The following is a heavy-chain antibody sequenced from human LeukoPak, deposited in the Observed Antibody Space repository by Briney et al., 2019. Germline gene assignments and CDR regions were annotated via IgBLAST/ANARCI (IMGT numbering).Heavy chain of an antibody. CDR1: GGSISSGSYY. Sequence: SETLSLTCTVPGGSISSGSYYWSWIRQPAWKGLEWIGRIDTSGSANYNPSLKSRVTISVDTSKNQFSLKLSSVTAADTAVYYCAREKTAITSDYYYYYYYMDVWGKGTTVTISS. CDR2: IDTSGSA. D-gene: IGHD2-21*02. V-gene: IGHV4-61*02. J-gene: IGHJ6*03. CDR3: AREKTAITSDYYYYYYYMDV.